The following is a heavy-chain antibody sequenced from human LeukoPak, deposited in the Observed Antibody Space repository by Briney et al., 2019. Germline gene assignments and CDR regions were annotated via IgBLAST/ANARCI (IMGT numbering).Heavy chain of an antibody. Sequence: GGSLRPSCAASGFTFSSYAMSWVRQAPGKGLEWVSAISGSGGSTYYADSVKGRFTISRDNSKNTLYLQMNSLRAEDTAVYYCAKDVAAAGYFDYWGQGTLVTVSS. CDR1: GFTFSSYA. CDR2: ISGSGGST. CDR3: AKDVAAAGYFDY. J-gene: IGHJ4*02. D-gene: IGHD6-13*01. V-gene: IGHV3-23*01.